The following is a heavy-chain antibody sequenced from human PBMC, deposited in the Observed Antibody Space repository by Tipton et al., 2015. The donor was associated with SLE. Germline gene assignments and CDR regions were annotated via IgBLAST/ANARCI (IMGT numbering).Heavy chain of an antibody. Sequence: TLSLTCAVYGGSISAYYWSWIRQPPGKGLEWIGEISHTGSTNFNPSLKSRVAISADTSKRQFSLKLSSVTAADTAVYYCARHTSLQSYWYLDLWGRGTLVTVSS. V-gene: IGHV4-34*01. CDR3: ARHTSLQSYWYLDL. CDR1: GGSISAYY. J-gene: IGHJ2*01. CDR2: ISHTGST. D-gene: IGHD4-11*01.